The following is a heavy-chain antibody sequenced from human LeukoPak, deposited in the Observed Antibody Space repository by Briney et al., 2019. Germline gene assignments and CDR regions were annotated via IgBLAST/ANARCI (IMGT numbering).Heavy chain of an antibody. V-gene: IGHV3-74*01. J-gene: IGHJ4*02. CDR2: INGDGTTI. CDR3: ARDGNKPVVEYDY. Sequence: PGGSLRLSCAASGFTVSRDWMHWVRQAPGKGLVWVSRINGDGTTIDYADSVKGRFTISRDNVKNTLYSQMDSLRADDTAVYYCARDGNKPVVEYDYWGQGTLVTVSS. D-gene: IGHD2-21*01. CDR1: GFTVSRDW.